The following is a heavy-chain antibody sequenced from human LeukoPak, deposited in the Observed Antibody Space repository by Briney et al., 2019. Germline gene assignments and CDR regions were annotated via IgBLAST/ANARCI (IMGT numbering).Heavy chain of an antibody. J-gene: IGHJ4*02. Sequence: GESLRLSCAASGFTFSSYATNWVRQAPGKGLEWVSACGTDGDTYYADSVRGRFTISRDNARNTAYLQMSSLRAEDTAVYYCAQKTPGTHPFDYWGQGTLVTVSS. CDR3: AQKTPGTHPFDY. V-gene: IGHV3-23*01. CDR2: CGTDGDT. CDR1: GFTFSSYA. D-gene: IGHD6-13*01.